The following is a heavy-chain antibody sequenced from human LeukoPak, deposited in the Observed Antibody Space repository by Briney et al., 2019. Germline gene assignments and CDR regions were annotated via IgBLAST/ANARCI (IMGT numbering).Heavy chain of an antibody. J-gene: IGHJ4*02. CDR1: GFTFSSYS. CDR3: AKVWEQQPNHGVYFDY. D-gene: IGHD6-13*01. V-gene: IGHV3-9*01. CDR2: ISWNSGGI. Sequence: PGGSLRLSCAASGFTFSSYSMNWVRQAPGKGLEWVSGISWNSGGIGYADSVKGRFTISRDNAKNSLYLQMNSLRADDTALYYCAKVWEQQPNHGVYFDYWGQGTLVTVSS.